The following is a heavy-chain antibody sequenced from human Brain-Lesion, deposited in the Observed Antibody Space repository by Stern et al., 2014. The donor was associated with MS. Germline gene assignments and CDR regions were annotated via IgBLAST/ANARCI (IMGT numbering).Heavy chain of an antibody. CDR1: GGSISSGGYY. V-gene: IGHV4-61*02. CDR3: ARGRVVPGFQYYATDV. D-gene: IGHD2-2*01. J-gene: IGHJ6*02. CDR2: IFKSGST. Sequence: VQLLESGPGLVKPSQTLSLSCTVSGGSISSGGYYWSWIRQPAGKGLEWIGRIFKSGSTSYNPSLKSRVTISIDTSKNQFPLRLNSMTAADTAVYYCARGRVVPGFQYYATDVWGQGTTVIVSS.